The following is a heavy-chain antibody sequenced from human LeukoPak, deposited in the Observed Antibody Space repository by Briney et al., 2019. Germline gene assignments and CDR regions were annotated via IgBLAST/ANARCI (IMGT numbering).Heavy chain of an antibody. D-gene: IGHD4-17*01. CDR1: GFTFSSYA. J-gene: IGHJ4*02. V-gene: IGHV3-23*01. Sequence: GGSLRLSCAASGFTFSSYAMSWVRQAPEKGLEWVSAISGSGGSTYYADSVKGRFTISRDNSKNTLYLQMNSLRAEDTAVYYCAGPTVTNLAGPDYWGQGTLVTVSS. CDR3: AGPTVTNLAGPDY. CDR2: ISGSGGST.